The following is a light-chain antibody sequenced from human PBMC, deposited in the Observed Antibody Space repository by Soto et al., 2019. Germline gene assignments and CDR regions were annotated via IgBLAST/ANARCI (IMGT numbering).Light chain of an antibody. J-gene: IGKJ3*01. CDR3: QQYDTLSFT. CDR2: DAS. CDR1: QDISNY. V-gene: IGKV1-33*01. Sequence: DIQMTQSPSSLSASVEDRVTITCQASQDISNYLNWYQQKLGKAPKLLIYDASNLEPGVPSRFSGSGSGTKFIFTISSLQPEDIATYYCQQYDTLSFTFGPGTKVDLK.